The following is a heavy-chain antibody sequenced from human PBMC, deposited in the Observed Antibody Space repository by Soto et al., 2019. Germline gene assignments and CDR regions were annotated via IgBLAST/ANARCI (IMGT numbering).Heavy chain of an antibody. CDR2: IYHSGST. CDR1: IPTPSRDLYS. CDR3: ARWTPLSW. V-gene: IGHV4-30-2*01. Sequence: QPLTGAAGIPTPSRDLYSWSWIRQPPGKGLECIGYIYHSGSTYYNPSLKSRVTISVDRSKNQFSLKLSSVTAADTAVYYCARWTPLSWWSQGPLVT. D-gene: IGHD3-16*02. J-gene: IGHJ4*02.